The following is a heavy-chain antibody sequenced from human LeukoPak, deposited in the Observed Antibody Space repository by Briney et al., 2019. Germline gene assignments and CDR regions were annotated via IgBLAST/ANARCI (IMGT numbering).Heavy chain of an antibody. CDR3: ATTPRYCTGDSRFLPDLDY. CDR1: GGSINSGSYY. CDR2: IYYRGDT. Sequence: PSETLSLTCSVSGGSINSGSYYWVWIRQPPGTELEWIGSIYYRGDTIYNPSLKSRVTISTDMSQNRFSLKLTSVTAADTAIYYCATTPRYCTGDSRFLPDLDYWGQGTLVTVSS. J-gene: IGHJ4*02. V-gene: IGHV4-39*01. D-gene: IGHD2-8*02.